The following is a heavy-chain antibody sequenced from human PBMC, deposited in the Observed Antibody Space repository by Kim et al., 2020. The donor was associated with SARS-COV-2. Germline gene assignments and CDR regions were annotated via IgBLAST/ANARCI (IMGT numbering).Heavy chain of an antibody. CDR3: ARDERYQLLAWAAIGFDP. V-gene: IGHV3-7*03. CDR2: IKQDGSEK. D-gene: IGHD2-2*01. CDR1: GFTFSSYW. J-gene: IGHJ5*02. Sequence: GGSLRLSCAASGFTFSSYWMSWVRQAPGKGLEWVANIKQDGSEKYYVDSVKGRFTISRDNAKNSLYLQMNSLRAEDTAVYYCARDERYQLLAWAAIGFDPWGQGTLVTVSS.